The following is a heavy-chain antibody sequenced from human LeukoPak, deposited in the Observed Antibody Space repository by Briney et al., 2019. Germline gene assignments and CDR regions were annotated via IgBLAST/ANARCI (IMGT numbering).Heavy chain of an antibody. V-gene: IGHV4-39*07. Sequence: PSETLSLTCTVFGGPISSGGYYWDWIRQPPGKGLEWIGSIYYTGNTYYNPSLKSRVTMSVDTSKNQFSLRLSSVTAADTAVFYCARDGSWLELGSLDYWGQGILVTVSS. CDR3: ARDGSWLELGSLDY. J-gene: IGHJ4*02. CDR1: GGPISSGGYY. D-gene: IGHD1-26*01. CDR2: IYYTGNT.